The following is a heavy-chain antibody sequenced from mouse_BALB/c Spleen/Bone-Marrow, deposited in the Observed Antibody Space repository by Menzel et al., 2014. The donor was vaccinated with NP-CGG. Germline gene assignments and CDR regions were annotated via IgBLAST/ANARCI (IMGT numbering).Heavy chain of an antibody. J-gene: IGHJ2*01. V-gene: IGHV1-69*01. CDR1: GHTFTDHW. CDR2: IDISDSYT. Sequence: VQLQESGAEFVMPRASVKMSCKASGHTFTDHWMHWVKQRPGQGLEWIGAIDISDSYTTYNQKFKGKATLTVDESSSTGYMQLSRLTSEDSAVYYYARKEANVDYWGQGTTLTVSS. CDR3: ARKEANVDY.